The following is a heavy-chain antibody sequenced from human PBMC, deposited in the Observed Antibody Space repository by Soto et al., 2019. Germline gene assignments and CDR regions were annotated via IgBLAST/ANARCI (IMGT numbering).Heavy chain of an antibody. Sequence: QITLKESGPPLVKPTQTLTLTCNFSGFSLSTKGVGVGWIRHPPGKALEWLGIIYWDDDKRYRPSLNNRLTITKDTSKNQVVLTMTNVDTVDTGTYFCAHLYAESGYGWRYDPWGQGTRVTVSS. D-gene: IGHD5-12*01. CDR1: GFSLSTKGVG. J-gene: IGHJ5*02. V-gene: IGHV2-5*02. CDR3: AHLYAESGYGWRYDP. CDR2: IYWDDDK.